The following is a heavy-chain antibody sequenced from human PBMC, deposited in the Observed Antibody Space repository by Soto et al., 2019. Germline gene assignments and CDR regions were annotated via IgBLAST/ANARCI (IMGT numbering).Heavy chain of an antibody. D-gene: IGHD6-6*01. CDR3: ATLSSSSHDAFDI. Sequence: PGGSLRLSCAASGFTFSNSAMTWVRQALGKGPEWVSSIGRTNNTHYADSVKGRFAISRDNSQNTLYLQMNSLRAEDTAVYYCATLSSSSHDAFDIWGQGTMVTVSS. CDR1: GFTFSNSA. CDR2: IGRTNNT. V-gene: IGHV3-23*01. J-gene: IGHJ3*02.